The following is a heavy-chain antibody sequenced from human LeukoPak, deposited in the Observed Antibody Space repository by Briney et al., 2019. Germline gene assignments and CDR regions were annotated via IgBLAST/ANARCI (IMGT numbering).Heavy chain of an antibody. D-gene: IGHD3-22*01. CDR3: ARFYYDTSGHGAFDI. CDR1: GDRVSGNSDA. Sequence: SQALSLTCAISGDRVSGNSDAWNWARHSPSRGLGWLAWTYYRSKWYNDYAVSVKSRISISPDASKNQFSLQLNSVTPEDTAVYYCARFYYDTSGHGAFDIWGQGTMVTVSS. J-gene: IGHJ3*02. CDR2: TYYRSKWYN. V-gene: IGHV6-1*01.